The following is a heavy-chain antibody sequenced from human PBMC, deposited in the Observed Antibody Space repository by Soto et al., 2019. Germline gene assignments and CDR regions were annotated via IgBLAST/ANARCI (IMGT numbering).Heavy chain of an antibody. Sequence: SETLSLTCTVSGGSISSYYWSWIRQPPGKGLEWIGYIYYSGSTNYNPSLKSRVTISVDTSKNQFSLKLSSVTAADTAVYYCARVVAVVVVAATPDWFDPWVQGTLVTVSS. CDR1: GGSISSYY. D-gene: IGHD2-15*01. J-gene: IGHJ5*02. CDR3: ARVVAVVVVAATPDWFDP. V-gene: IGHV4-59*01. CDR2: IYYSGST.